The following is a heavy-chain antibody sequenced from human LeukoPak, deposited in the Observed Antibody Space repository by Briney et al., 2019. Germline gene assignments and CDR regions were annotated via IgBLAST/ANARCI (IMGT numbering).Heavy chain of an antibody. J-gene: IGHJ1*01. CDR2: INPNSGGT. CDR3: ARGLVGATTARYFQH. Sequence: GASVKVSCKASGYTFTGYYMHWVRQAPGQGLEWMGWINPNSGGTDYAQKFQGRVTMTRDTSISTAYMELSRLRSDDTAVYYCARGLVGATTARYFQHWGQGTLVTVSS. CDR1: GYTFTGYY. V-gene: IGHV1-2*02. D-gene: IGHD1-26*01.